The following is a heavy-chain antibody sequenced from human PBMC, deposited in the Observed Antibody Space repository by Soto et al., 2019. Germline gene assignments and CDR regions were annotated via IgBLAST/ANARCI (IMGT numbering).Heavy chain of an antibody. CDR3: AIVRVADSPLDH. J-gene: IGHJ4*02. Sequence: QVQLVESGGGVVQPGRSLRLSCVGSGFIFSNYGMHWVRQAPGKGLEWVAFISYDGSDILYADSVKGRFTISRDNSKGTLFLHMNRPTAEDTAVYFCAIVRVADSPLDHWGQGTLVTVSS. V-gene: IGHV3-30*03. CDR1: GFIFSNYG. D-gene: IGHD3-10*02. CDR2: ISYDGSDI.